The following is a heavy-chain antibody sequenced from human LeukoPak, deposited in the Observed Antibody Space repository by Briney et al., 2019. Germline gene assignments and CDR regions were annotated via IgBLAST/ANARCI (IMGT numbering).Heavy chain of an antibody. J-gene: IGHJ4*02. CDR1: GYTFTSYD. CDR3: ARLIPSSSALLGAFDY. D-gene: IGHD2-2*01. Sequence: ASVKVSCKASGYTFTSYDINWVRQATGQGLEWMGWMNPNSGNTGYAQKVQGRVTMTRNTSISTAYMELSSLRSEDTAVYYCARLIPSSSALLGAFDYWGQGTLVTVSS. CDR2: MNPNSGNT. V-gene: IGHV1-8*01.